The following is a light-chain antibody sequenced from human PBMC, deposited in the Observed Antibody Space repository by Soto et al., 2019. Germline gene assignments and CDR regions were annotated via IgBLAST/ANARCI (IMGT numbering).Light chain of an antibody. J-gene: IGLJ3*02. CDR2: GNS. V-gene: IGLV1-40*01. CDR1: SSNIGAGYD. CDR3: QSFESRLSGPWV. Sequence: QSVLTQPPSVSGAPGQRVTISCTGSSSNIGAGYDVHWYQQLPGTAPKLLIYGNSNRPSGVPDRLSGSKYGTSSSLAITGLQAEGEVDYYSQSFESRLSGPWVFGGGTKLTVL.